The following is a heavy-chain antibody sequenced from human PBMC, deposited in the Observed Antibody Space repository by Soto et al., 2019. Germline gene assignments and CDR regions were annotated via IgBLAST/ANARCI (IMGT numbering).Heavy chain of an antibody. J-gene: IGHJ4*02. D-gene: IGHD4-4*01. CDR3: AKKPYRCFDS. CDR1: GESLSRHS. V-gene: IGHV4-34*10. CDR2: INPFGRT. Sequence: PSGKLPLTWAVYGESLSRHSWTGSRQIPGEGLEWIGEINPFGRTVFSASLKSRVSMSIDTSKMQFSLKMTSVTAADSAISYCAKKPYRCFDSWCPGNLVNVS.